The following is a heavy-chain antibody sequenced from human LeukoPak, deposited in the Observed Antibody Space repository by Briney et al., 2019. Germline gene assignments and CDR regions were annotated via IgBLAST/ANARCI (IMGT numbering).Heavy chain of an antibody. Sequence: ASVKVSCKASGYTFTSYGISWVRQAPGQGLEWMGWISACNGNTNYAQKLQGRVTMTTDTSTSTAYMALRSLRSDDTAVYYCARAPPNPHVAAAGTYYFDYWGQGTLVTVSS. CDR3: ARAPPNPHVAAAGTYYFDY. CDR2: ISACNGNT. D-gene: IGHD6-13*01. J-gene: IGHJ4*02. CDR1: GYTFTSYG. V-gene: IGHV1-18*01.